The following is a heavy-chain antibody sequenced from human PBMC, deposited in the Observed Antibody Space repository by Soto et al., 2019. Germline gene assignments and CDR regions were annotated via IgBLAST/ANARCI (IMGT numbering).Heavy chain of an antibody. J-gene: IGHJ4*02. CDR2: IWYDGSNK. D-gene: IGHD5-12*01. CDR3: ARAGSGSDWSFDS. CDR1: GFTFSSYG. Sequence: GGSLRLSGAASGFTFSSYGMHWVRQAPGKGLEWVAVIWYDGSNKYYADSVKGRFTISRDNSKNTLYLQMNSLRAEDTAVYYCARAGSGSDWSFDSWGQGTLVTVSS. V-gene: IGHV3-33*01.